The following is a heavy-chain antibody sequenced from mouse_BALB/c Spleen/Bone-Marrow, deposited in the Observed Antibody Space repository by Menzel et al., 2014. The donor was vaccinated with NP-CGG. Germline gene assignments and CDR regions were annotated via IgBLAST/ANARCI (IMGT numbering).Heavy chain of an antibody. CDR2: IYPSDSYT. CDR3: TRAGNYGNYYAMDY. V-gene: IGHV1-69*02. J-gene: IGHJ4*01. D-gene: IGHD2-1*01. Sequence: QVQLKDSGAELVRPGASVKLSCKASGYTFTSYWINWVKQRPGQGLEWIGNIYPSDSYTNYNQKFKDKATLTVDKSSSTAYMQLSSPTSEDSAVYFCTRAGNYGNYYAMDYWGQGTSVTVSS. CDR1: GYTFTSYW.